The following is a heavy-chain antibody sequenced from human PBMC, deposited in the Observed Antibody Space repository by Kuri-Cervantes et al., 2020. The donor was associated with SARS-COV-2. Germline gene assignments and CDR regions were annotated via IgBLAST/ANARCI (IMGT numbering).Heavy chain of an antibody. CDR1: GGSISSYY. CDR3: ARKAARVRGAFDI. V-gene: IGHV4-59*01. CDR2: IYYSVST. D-gene: IGHD6-6*01. J-gene: IGHJ3*02. Sequence: SETLSLTCTVSGGSISSYYWSWIRQPPGKGLEWIGYIYYSVSTNYNPSLKSRVTISVDTSKNQFSLKLSSVTAADTAVYHCARKAARVRGAFDIWGQGTMVTVSS.